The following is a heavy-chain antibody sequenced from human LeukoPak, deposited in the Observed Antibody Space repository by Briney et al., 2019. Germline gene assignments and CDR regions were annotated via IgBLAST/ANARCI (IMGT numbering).Heavy chain of an antibody. Sequence: GGSLRLSCAASGFTFSSYAMSWVRQAPGKGLEWVSAISGSGGSTYYADSVKGRFTISRDNSKNTLYLPMNSLRAEDTAVYYCASSYGSGSYYGVFDYWGQGTLVTVSS. CDR1: GFTFSSYA. CDR2: ISGSGGST. D-gene: IGHD3-10*01. CDR3: ASSYGSGSYYGVFDY. J-gene: IGHJ4*02. V-gene: IGHV3-23*01.